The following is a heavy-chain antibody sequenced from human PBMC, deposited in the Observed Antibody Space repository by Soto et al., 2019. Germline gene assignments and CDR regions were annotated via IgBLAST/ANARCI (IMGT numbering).Heavy chain of an antibody. V-gene: IGHV3-23*01. J-gene: IGHJ4*02. CDR1: GVTFSSYD. CDR2: ISTSGAGT. CDR3: ARLISHAHFDY. D-gene: IGHD2-2*01. Sequence: GGSVRLSCAASGVTFSSYDMTWVRQAPGKGLEWVSSISTSGAGTYYADSVKGRFTISRDNSKNTLYLQVNSLRAEDTAVYYCARLISHAHFDYWGQGALVTVSS.